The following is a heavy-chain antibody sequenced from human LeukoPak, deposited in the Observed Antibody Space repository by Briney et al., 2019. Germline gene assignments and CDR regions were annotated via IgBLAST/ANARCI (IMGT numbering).Heavy chain of an antibody. D-gene: IGHD1-26*01. V-gene: IGHV3-49*04. J-gene: IGHJ5*02. CDR1: GFTFGDYA. CDR2: IRSKAYGGTT. CDR3: TRWELLPFS. Sequence: PGGSLRLSCTASGFTFGDYAMSWVRQAPGKGLEWVGFIRSKAYGGTTEYAASVKGRFSISRDDSKSIAYLQMNSLKTEDTAVYYCTRWELLPFSWGQGTLVTVSS.